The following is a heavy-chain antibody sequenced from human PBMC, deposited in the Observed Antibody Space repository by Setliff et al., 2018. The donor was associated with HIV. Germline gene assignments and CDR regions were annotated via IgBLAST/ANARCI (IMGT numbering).Heavy chain of an antibody. CDR1: GYTFDAKY. Sequence: SVKVSCKTSGYTFDAKYIHWARQAPGQGLEWMGWINPIFHTTNYAQKFQGRVTITADESTTTAYLELSSLRSEDTALYYCAIAMVLRPQVLTVFDYWGQGTLVTVSS. CDR2: INPIFHTT. CDR3: AIAMVLRPQVLTVFDY. V-gene: IGHV1-69*13. J-gene: IGHJ4*02. D-gene: IGHD2-8*01.